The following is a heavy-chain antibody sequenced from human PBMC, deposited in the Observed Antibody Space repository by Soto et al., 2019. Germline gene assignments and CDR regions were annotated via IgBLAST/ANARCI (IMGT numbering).Heavy chain of an antibody. J-gene: IGHJ4*02. Sequence: QAGGSLRLSXAASGFTFSSYAMHWVRQAPGKGLEWVAVISYDGSNKYYADSVKGRFTISRDNSKNTLYLQMNSLRAEDTAVYYCASLRDYDILTGYWDFDYWGQGTLVTV. CDR3: ASLRDYDILTGYWDFDY. V-gene: IGHV3-30-3*01. CDR1: GFTFSSYA. D-gene: IGHD3-9*01. CDR2: ISYDGSNK.